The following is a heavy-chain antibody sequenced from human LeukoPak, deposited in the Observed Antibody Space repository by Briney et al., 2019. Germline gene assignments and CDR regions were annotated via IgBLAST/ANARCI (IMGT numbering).Heavy chain of an antibody. D-gene: IGHD3-10*01. CDR3: ARGYGSGKVDHYYYYGMDV. V-gene: IGHV1-2*02. CDR2: INPNSGGT. J-gene: IGHJ6*02. CDR1: GYTFTGYY. Sequence: ASVKVSCKASGYTFTGYYMHWVRQAPGQGLEWMGWINPNSGGTNYAQKFQGRVTMTRDTSINTAYMELSRLTSDDTAVYYCARGYGSGKVDHYYYYGMDVWGQGTTVTVAS.